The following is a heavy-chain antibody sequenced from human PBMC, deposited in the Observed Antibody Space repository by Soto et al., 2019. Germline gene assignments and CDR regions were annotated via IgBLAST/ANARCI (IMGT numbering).Heavy chain of an antibody. D-gene: IGHD1-7*01. CDR3: ARGGTTATYYYFGY. CDR2: LFGGGST. CDR1: GFTVSSNF. Sequence: DVQLVESGGGLIQPGGSLRLSCAASGFTVSSNFMSWVRQAPGKGLEWVSVLFGGGSTYYADSVKGRFTISRDNSKNTVYLQMNSVGVEDTAVYYCARGGTTATYYYFGYWGQGTLVTVSS. V-gene: IGHV3-53*01. J-gene: IGHJ4*02.